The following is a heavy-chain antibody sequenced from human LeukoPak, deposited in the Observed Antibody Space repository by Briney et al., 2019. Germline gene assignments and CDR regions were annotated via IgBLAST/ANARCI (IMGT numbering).Heavy chain of an antibody. Sequence: GESLKISCKGSGYSFTSYWIGWVRQMPGKGLEWMGIIYPGDSDTRYSPSFQGQVTISADKSISTAYLQWNSLKASDTAMYYCATVPRIPAAGNTGYFQHWGQGTLVTVSS. D-gene: IGHD6-13*01. V-gene: IGHV5-51*01. CDR3: ATVPRIPAAGNTGYFQH. J-gene: IGHJ1*01. CDR2: IYPGDSDT. CDR1: GYSFTSYW.